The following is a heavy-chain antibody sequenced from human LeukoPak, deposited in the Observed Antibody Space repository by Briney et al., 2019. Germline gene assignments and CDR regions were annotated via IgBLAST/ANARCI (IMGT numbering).Heavy chain of an antibody. V-gene: IGHV3-48*04. Sequence: GGSLRLSCAASGFSFSSYSMSWVRQAPGKGLEWVSYITSTSTMFYADSVKGRFTISRDNAKNSLYLQMNSLRAEDTAVYYCAVSRGSFDYWGQGTLVTVSS. CDR2: ITSTSTM. D-gene: IGHD3-16*01. CDR3: AVSRGSFDY. CDR1: GFSFSSYS. J-gene: IGHJ4*02.